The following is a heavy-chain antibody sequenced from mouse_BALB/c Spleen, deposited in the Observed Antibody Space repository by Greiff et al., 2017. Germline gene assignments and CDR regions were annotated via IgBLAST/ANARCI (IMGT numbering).Heavy chain of an antibody. V-gene: IGHV1S81*02. J-gene: IGHJ1*01. CDR2: INPSNGRT. D-gene: IGHD2-14*01. Sequence: QVQLKQPGAELVKPRASVKLSCKASGYTFTSYWMHWVKQRPGQGLEWIGEINPSNGRTNYNEKFKSKATLTVDKSSSTAYMQLSSLTSEDSAVYYCARYYRSHWYFDVWGAGTTVTVSS. CDR3: ARYYRSHWYFDV. CDR1: GYTFTSYW.